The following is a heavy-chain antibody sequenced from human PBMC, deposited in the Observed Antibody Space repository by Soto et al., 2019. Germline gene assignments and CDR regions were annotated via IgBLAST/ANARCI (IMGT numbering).Heavy chain of an antibody. V-gene: IGHV3-48*01. J-gene: IGHJ4*02. CDR3: ASSCGDGSCHFDY. CDR2: ISSSRSSI. CDR1: GLTFSSYS. D-gene: IGHD2-15*01. Sequence: EAQLVESGGGLVQPGGSLRLSCVASGLTFSSYSMNWVRQAPGKGLEWVSHISSSRSSIFYADSVKGRFTISRDNAKNSLYLQMNSLRAEDAAVYYCASSCGDGSCHFDYWGQGTLVTVSS.